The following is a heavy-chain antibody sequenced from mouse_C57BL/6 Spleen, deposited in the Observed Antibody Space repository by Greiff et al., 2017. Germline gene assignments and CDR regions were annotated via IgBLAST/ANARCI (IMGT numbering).Heavy chain of an antibody. Sequence: QVQLKQSGPELVKPGASVKISCKASGYSFTSYYIHWVKQRPGPGLEWIGWIYPGSGNTKYNEKFKGKATLTADTSSSTAYMQLSSLTSEDSAVYYCARYRDGYYAMDYWGQGTSVTVSS. CDR1: GYSFTSYY. J-gene: IGHJ4*01. CDR3: ARYRDGYYAMDY. CDR2: IYPGSGNT. V-gene: IGHV1-66*01. D-gene: IGHD2-3*01.